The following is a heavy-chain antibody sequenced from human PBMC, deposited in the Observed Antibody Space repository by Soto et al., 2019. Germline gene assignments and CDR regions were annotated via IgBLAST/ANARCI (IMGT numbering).Heavy chain of an antibody. CDR2: INAYNGNT. Sequence: ASVKVSCKASGYSFTRYGIRWAPQAPGQGLGWMGWINAYNGNTNYAQNLQGRLTLTTDTSTTTAYMELRSLRSNDTAIYYCAMVDVYVTPSPQDVWGQGTTVTVSS. D-gene: IGHD3-16*01. J-gene: IGHJ6*02. CDR3: AMVDVYVTPSPQDV. V-gene: IGHV1-18*01. CDR1: GYSFTRYG.